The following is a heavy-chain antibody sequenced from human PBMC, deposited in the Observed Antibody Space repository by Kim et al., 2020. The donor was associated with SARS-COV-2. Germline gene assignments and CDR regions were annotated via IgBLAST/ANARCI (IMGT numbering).Heavy chain of an antibody. D-gene: IGHD2-21*01. CDR3: ARSSGLWWRTTDYFDY. V-gene: IGHV3-72*01. Sequence: GGSLRLSCAASGFTFSDHYMDWVRQAPGKGLEWVGRTRNKANSYTTEYAASVKGRFTISRDDSKNSLYLQMNSLKTEDTAVYYCARSSGLWWRTTDYFDYWGQGTLVTVSS. CDR1: GFTFSDHY. J-gene: IGHJ4*02. CDR2: TRNKANSYTT.